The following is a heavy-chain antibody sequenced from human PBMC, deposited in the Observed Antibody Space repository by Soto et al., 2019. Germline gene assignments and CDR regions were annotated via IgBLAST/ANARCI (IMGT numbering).Heavy chain of an antibody. CDR1: GDSVSSNSAA. CDR3: ARDPAAITYHWFDP. Sequence: PSQTLSLTCAISGDSVSSNSAAWNRIRQSPSRGLEWLGRTYYRSKWYNDYAVSVKSRITINPDTSKNQFSLQLNSVTPEDTAVYYCARDPAAITYHWFDPWGQGTLVTVSS. V-gene: IGHV6-1*01. D-gene: IGHD2-2*01. CDR2: TYYRSKWYN. J-gene: IGHJ5*02.